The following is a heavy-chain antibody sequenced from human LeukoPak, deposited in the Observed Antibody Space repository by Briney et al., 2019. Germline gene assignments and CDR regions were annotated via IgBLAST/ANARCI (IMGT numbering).Heavy chain of an antibody. CDR3: AREEYSSDWYGHDS. D-gene: IGHD6-13*01. V-gene: IGHV4-38-2*02. Sequence: PSETLSLTCTVSAYSISSGYYWGWIRQPPGKGLEWIGNIYHSGSTYYNPSLKSRVTLSVDTSKNQFSLRLTSVTAADTAFYYCAREEYSSDWYGHDSWGQGTLVTVSS. CDR1: AYSISSGYY. J-gene: IGHJ4*02. CDR2: IYHSGST.